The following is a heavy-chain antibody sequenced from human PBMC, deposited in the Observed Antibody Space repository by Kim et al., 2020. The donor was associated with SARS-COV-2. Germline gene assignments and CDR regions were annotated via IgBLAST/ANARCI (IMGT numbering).Heavy chain of an antibody. CDR3: ARRTMVRGVIDY. CDR2: INPSGGST. J-gene: IGHJ4*02. Sequence: ASVKVSCKASGYTFTSYYMHWVRRAPGQGLEWMGIINPSGGSTSYAQKFQGRVTMTRDTSTSTVYMELSSLRSEDTAVYYCARRTMVRGVIDYWGQGTLVTVSS. CDR1: GYTFTSYY. D-gene: IGHD3-10*01. V-gene: IGHV1-46*01.